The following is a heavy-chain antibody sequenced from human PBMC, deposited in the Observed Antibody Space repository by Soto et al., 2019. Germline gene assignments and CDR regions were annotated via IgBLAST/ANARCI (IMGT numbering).Heavy chain of an antibody. Sequence: GGSLRLSCAASGFTFSSYAMSWVRQAPGKGLEWVSAISGSGGSTYYADSVKGRFTISRDNSKNTLYLQMNSLRAEDTAVYYCAKGIVLMVYAIPHLLGSSYYGMDVWGQGTTVTVSS. V-gene: IGHV3-23*01. CDR3: AKGIVLMVYAIPHLLGSSYYGMDV. J-gene: IGHJ6*02. CDR2: ISGSGGST. D-gene: IGHD2-8*01. CDR1: GFTFSSYA.